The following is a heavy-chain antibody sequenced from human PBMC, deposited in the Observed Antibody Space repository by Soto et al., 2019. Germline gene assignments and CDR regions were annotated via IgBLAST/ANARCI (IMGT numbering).Heavy chain of an antibody. J-gene: IGHJ5*02. CDR3: AKDSYCSGASCYSWFDP. CDR2: ISWNSGSL. V-gene: IGHV3-9*01. D-gene: IGHD2-15*01. Sequence: PGGSLRLSCAASGFTFDSYAMHWVRQAPGKGLEWVSGISWNSGSLGYADSVKGRFTISRDNAKNSLYLQMNSLRAEDTALYYCAKDSYCSGASCYSWFDPWGQGTLVTVS. CDR1: GFTFDSYA.